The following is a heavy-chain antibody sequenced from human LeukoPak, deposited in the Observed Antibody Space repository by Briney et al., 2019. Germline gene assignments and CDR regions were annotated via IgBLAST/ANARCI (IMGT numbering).Heavy chain of an antibody. Sequence: GGSLRLSCAASGFTFSSYEMNWVRQAPGKGLEWVAVISYDGSNKYYADSVKGRFTISRDNSKNTLYLQMNSLRAEDTAVYYCAKDTYYYDSSGYYSLGYWGQGTLVTVSS. D-gene: IGHD3-22*01. V-gene: IGHV3-30*18. CDR3: AKDTYYYDSSGYYSLGY. J-gene: IGHJ4*02. CDR1: GFTFSSYE. CDR2: ISYDGSNK.